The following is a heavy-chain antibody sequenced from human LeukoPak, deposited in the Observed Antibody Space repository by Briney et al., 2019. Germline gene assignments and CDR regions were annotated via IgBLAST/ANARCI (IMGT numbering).Heavy chain of an antibody. CDR1: GFSFSSYW. Sequence: GGSLRLSCVASGFSFSSYWMTWVRQAPGKGLEWVANIKQDGSEKYYVDSVKGRFTISRDNAKNSLYLQMNSLRAEDTAVYYCARDWEDYDYVWGSYRLYYFDYWGQGTLVTVSS. D-gene: IGHD3-16*02. V-gene: IGHV3-7*01. J-gene: IGHJ4*02. CDR3: ARDWEDYDYVWGSYRLYYFDY. CDR2: IKQDGSEK.